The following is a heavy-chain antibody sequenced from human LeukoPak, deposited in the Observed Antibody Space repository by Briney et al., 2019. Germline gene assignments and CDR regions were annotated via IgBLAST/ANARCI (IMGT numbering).Heavy chain of an antibody. Sequence: SGTLSLTCAVSSDSISSSNWWSCVRQPPGKGLEWIGEIYRSGSTNYNPSLRGRVTISVDKSKNQFSLKLTSVTAADTAMYYCARDRSAAAGLGSWGQGTLVTVSS. CDR2: IYRSGST. CDR3: ARDRSAAAGLGS. V-gene: IGHV4-4*02. CDR1: SDSISSSNW. D-gene: IGHD6-13*01. J-gene: IGHJ5*02.